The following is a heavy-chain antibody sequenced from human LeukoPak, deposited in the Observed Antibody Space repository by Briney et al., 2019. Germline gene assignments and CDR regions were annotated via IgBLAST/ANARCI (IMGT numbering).Heavy chain of an antibody. D-gene: IGHD4-23*01. CDR1: GFTVSSNY. J-gene: IGHJ4*02. CDR2: IYSGGST. CDR3: ARDYGGNSVLDY. V-gene: IGHV3-66*02. Sequence: PGGSLRLSCAASGFTVSSNYMSWVRQAPGKGLEWVSVIYSGGSTYYADSVKGRFTISRDNSKNALYLQMNSLRAEDTAVYYCARDYGGNSVLDYWGQGTLVTVSS.